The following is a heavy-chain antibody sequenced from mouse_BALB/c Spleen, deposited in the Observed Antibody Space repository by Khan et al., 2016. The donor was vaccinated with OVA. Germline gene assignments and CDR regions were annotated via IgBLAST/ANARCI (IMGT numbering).Heavy chain of an antibody. D-gene: IGHD2-3*01. J-gene: IGHJ4*01. CDR2: INYSGGT. Sequence: EVKLLESGPGLVNPSQSLSLTCTVTGYSITSDYAWNWIRQFPGNKLEWMGYINYSGGTNYNPALKSRISITRDTSKNQFFLQLNSVTTEDTATYYCARDGSRYNYAMDYWGQGTSVTVSS. V-gene: IGHV3-2*02. CDR3: ARDGSRYNYAMDY. CDR1: GYSITSDYA.